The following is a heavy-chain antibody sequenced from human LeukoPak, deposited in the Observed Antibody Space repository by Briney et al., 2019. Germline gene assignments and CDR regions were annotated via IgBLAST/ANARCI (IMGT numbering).Heavy chain of an antibody. J-gene: IGHJ4*02. D-gene: IGHD4-23*01. V-gene: IGHV1-69-2*01. CDR3: ATDLNGGNSGFDY. Sequence: ASVKVSCKVSGYTFTDYYIHWVQQAPGKGLEWMGLVAPDDGQTIYAEKFQGRVTIIADTSTDTAYMEVNSLRSEDTAVYYCATDLNGGNSGFDYWGQGTPVTVSS. CDR2: VAPDDGQT. CDR1: GYTFTDYY.